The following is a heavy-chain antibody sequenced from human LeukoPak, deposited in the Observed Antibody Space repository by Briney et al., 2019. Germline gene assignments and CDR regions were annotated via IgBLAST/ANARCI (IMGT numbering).Heavy chain of an antibody. J-gene: IGHJ6*02. CDR1: GGSISSGDYY. D-gene: IGHD6-13*01. Sequence: PSETLSLTCTVSGGSISSGDYYWSWIRQPPGKGLEWIGYIYYSGSTYYNPSLKSRVTISVDTSKNQFSLKLSSVTAADTAVCYCARAPQGSSWYYYYYYGMDVWGQGTTVTVSS. V-gene: IGHV4-30-4*01. CDR2: IYYSGST. CDR3: ARAPQGSSWYYYYYYGMDV.